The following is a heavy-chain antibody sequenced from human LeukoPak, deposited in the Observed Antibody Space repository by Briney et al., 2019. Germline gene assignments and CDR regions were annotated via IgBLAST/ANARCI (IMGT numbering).Heavy chain of an antibody. CDR2: INPSGDNT. J-gene: IGHJ3*02. Sequence: ASVKVSCKASGYTFTNNYMHWVRRAPGQGLEWMGIINPSGDNTWYAQKFQGRVTITADEPTSTAYMELSSLRSEDTAVYYCARGVAVAVLDAFDIWGQGTMVTVSS. CDR3: ARGVAVAVLDAFDI. CDR1: GYTFTNNY. D-gene: IGHD6-19*01. V-gene: IGHV1-46*01.